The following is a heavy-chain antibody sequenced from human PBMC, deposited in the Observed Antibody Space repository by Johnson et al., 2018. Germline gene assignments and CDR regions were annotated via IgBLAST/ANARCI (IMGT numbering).Heavy chain of an antibody. CDR2: IKQDGSEK. D-gene: IGHD3-9*01. V-gene: IGHV3-7*01. CDR3: ASGDGTYYDILNGYAEYCHH. Sequence: QLVESGGGVVQPGRSLRLSCAASGFTFSSYWMSWVRQAPGKGLEWVANIKQDGSEKYYVDSVKGRFTISRENAKNSLYLQMNSMRVEDTAVYYCASGDGTYYDILNGYAEYCHHWGQGTLVTVSS. CDR1: GFTFSSYW. J-gene: IGHJ1*01.